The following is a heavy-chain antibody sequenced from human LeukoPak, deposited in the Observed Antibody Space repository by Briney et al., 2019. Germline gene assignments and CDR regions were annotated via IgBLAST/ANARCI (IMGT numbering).Heavy chain of an antibody. Sequence: GGSLRLSCAASGFTFSSYAMSWVRQAPGKGLEWVSTVSGSGGSTYYADSVKGRFTTSRDNSKNTLYVQMNSLRAEDTAVYYCAKRIGSCNSISCLYFDHWGQGALVTVSS. CDR2: VSGSGGST. CDR1: GFTFSSYA. J-gene: IGHJ4*02. V-gene: IGHV3-23*01. D-gene: IGHD2-2*01. CDR3: AKRIGSCNSISCLYFDH.